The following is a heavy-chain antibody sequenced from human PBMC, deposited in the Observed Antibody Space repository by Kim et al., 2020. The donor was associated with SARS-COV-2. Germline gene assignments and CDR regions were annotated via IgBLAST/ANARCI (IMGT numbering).Heavy chain of an antibody. D-gene: IGHD6-19*01. Sequence: YVQKLQGRVTMTTDTSTSTAYMELRSLRSDDTAVYYCARVRSGLYVGYFDYWGQGTLVSVSS. CDR3: ARVRSGLYVGYFDY. J-gene: IGHJ4*02. V-gene: IGHV1-18*01.